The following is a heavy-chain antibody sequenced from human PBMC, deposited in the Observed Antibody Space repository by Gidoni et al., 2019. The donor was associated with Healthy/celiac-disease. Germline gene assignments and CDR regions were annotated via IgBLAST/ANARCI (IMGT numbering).Heavy chain of an antibody. J-gene: IGHJ4*02. V-gene: IGHV3-23*01. CDR1: GFAFSSYA. D-gene: IGHD3-10*01. Sequence: EVQLLESGGALVQPGGSLSLSCAASGFAFSSYALVWVRQAPGKGLEWVSAISGSGGSTYYADSVKGRFTISRDNSKNTVYLQMNSLRGEDTAVYYCAKVSGSGPLDYWGQGALVTVSS. CDR2: ISGSGGST. CDR3: AKVSGSGPLDY.